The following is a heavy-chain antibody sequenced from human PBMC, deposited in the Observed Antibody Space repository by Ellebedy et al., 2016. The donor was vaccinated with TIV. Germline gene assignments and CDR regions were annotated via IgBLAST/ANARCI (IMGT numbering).Heavy chain of an antibody. D-gene: IGHD2-15*01. CDR1: GGSISSSSYY. CDR3: ARGDGGVVAATSLAFDI. J-gene: IGHJ3*02. V-gene: IGHV4-39*01. Sequence: SETLSLXXTVSGGSISSSSYYWGWIRQPPGKGLEWIGSIYYSGSTYYNPSLKSRVTISVDTSKNQFSLKLSSVTAADTAVYYCARGDGGVVAATSLAFDIWGQGTMVTVSS. CDR2: IYYSGST.